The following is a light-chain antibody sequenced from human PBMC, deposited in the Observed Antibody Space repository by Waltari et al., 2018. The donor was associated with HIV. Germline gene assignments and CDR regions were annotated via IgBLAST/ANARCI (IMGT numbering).Light chain of an antibody. V-gene: IGLV2-14*03. CDR3: TSYTTTSTYV. CDR1: SSDIGAYNY. CDR2: EVS. J-gene: IGLJ1*01. Sequence: QSALTQPASVSGSPGQSITISCTGTSSDIGAYNYVSWYQQHPGQAPKLMIYEVSNRPSGVSRRCSGSKSGNTASLTISGLQAEDEADYYCTSYTTTSTYVFGTGTKVTVL.